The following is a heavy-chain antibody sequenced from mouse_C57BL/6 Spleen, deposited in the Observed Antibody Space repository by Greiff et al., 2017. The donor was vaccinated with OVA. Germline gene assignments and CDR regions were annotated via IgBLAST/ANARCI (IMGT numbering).Heavy chain of an antibody. J-gene: IGHJ4*01. Sequence: EVHLVESGEGLVKPGGSLKLSCAASGFTFSSYAMSWVRQTPEKRLEWVAYISSGGDYIYYADTVKGRFTISRENARNTLYLQMSSLKSEDTAMYYCTRDPLGHAMDYWGQGTSVTVSS. CDR3: TRDPLGHAMDY. D-gene: IGHD4-1*01. CDR1: GFTFSSYA. V-gene: IGHV5-9-1*02. CDR2: ISSGGDYI.